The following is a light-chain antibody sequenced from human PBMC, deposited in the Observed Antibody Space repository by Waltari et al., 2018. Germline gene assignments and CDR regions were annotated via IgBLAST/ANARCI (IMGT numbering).Light chain of an antibody. CDR1: QNINTW. CDR3: LQYNGEPRT. CDR2: KAS. J-gene: IGKJ1*01. V-gene: IGKV1-5*03. Sequence: DIQMTQSPSTLSASVGDRVTITCRASQNINTWLAWHQQKPGRAPKLLICKASSLESGVPSRFSGSGSGREFTLTISSLQPDDFATYYCLQYNGEPRTFGQGTKVEVK.